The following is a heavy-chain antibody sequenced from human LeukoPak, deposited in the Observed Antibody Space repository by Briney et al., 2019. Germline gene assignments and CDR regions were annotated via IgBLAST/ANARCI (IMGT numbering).Heavy chain of an antibody. CDR3: ARVRAGETGFFAVAGTGVDY. D-gene: IGHD6-19*01. CDR2: INHSGGT. CDR1: GGSFSGYY. J-gene: IGHJ4*02. V-gene: IGHV4-34*01. Sequence: SETLSLTCAVYGGSFSGYYWSWIRQPPGKGLEWIGEINHSGGTNYNPSLKSRVTISVDTSKNQFSLKLSSVTAADTAVYYCARVRAGETGFFAVAGTGVDYWGQGTLVTVSS.